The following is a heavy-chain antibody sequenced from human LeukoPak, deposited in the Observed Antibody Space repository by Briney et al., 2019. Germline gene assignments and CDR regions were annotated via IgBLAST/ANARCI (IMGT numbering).Heavy chain of an antibody. V-gene: IGHV3-74*01. D-gene: IGHD5-18*01. Sequence: GGSLRLSCAASGFAFSSYWMHWVRHTPGKGLVWVSRIKSDGSSTSYADSVKGRFTISRDNAKNTLYLQMNSLRAEDTAVYYCARDGYSFGHDFDYWGQGTLVTVSS. J-gene: IGHJ4*02. CDR1: GFAFSSYW. CDR3: ARDGYSFGHDFDY. CDR2: IKSDGSST.